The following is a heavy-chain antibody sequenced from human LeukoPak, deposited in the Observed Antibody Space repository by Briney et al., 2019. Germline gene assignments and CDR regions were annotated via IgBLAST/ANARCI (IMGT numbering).Heavy chain of an antibody. V-gene: IGHV3-21*04. CDR2: ISSSSSYI. CDR1: GFTFDDYG. J-gene: IGHJ4*02. CDR3: AARDCSSSSCYRFDY. D-gene: IGHD2-2*02. Sequence: PGGSLRLSCAASGFTFDDYGMSWVRQAPRKGLEWVSSISSSSSYIYYADSVKGRFTISRDNAKNSLYLQMNSLRAEDTAVYYCAARDCSSSSCYRFDYWGQGTLVTVSS.